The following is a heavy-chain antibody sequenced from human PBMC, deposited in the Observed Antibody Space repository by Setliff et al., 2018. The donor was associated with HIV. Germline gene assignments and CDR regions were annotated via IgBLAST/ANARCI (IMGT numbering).Heavy chain of an antibody. J-gene: IGHJ3*02. CDR1: GFSIGNFYY. Sequence: LPETLSLTCNVSGFSIGNFYYWGWVRQPPGKGLEWVGSMYPNGRTYYNPSVKSRVTISVDTSKNQFFLKLSSVTAADTAMYYCATPHREREDDAFDIWGQGTKVTVS. D-gene: IGHD1-1*01. CDR2: MYPNGRT. V-gene: IGHV4-38-2*02. CDR3: ATPHREREDDAFDI.